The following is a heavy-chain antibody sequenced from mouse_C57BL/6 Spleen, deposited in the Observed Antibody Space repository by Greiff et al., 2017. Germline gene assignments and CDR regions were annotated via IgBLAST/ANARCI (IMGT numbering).Heavy chain of an antibody. CDR1: GFTFSNYW. J-gene: IGHJ3*01. V-gene: IGHV6-3*01. CDR2: IRLKSDNYAT. Sequence: EVQGVESGGGLVQPGGSMKLSCVASGFTFSNYWMNWVRQSPEKGLEWVAQIRLKSDNYATHYAESVKGRFTISRDDSKSSVYLQMNNLRAEDTGIYYCTGVPFAYWGQGTLVTVSA. CDR3: TGVPFAY.